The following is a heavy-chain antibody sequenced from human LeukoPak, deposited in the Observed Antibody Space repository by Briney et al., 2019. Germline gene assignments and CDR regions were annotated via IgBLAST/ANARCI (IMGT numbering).Heavy chain of an antibody. D-gene: IGHD3-10*01. CDR1: GFTFSSYG. V-gene: IGHV3-30*18. Sequence: GGSLRLSCAASGFTFSSYGMHWVRQAPGKGLEWVAVISYDGSNKYYADSVKGRFTISRDNSKNTLYLQMNSLRAEDTAVYYCAKGETWRFGELLIGYWGQGTLVTVSS. CDR3: AKGETWRFGELLIGY. CDR2: ISYDGSNK. J-gene: IGHJ4*02.